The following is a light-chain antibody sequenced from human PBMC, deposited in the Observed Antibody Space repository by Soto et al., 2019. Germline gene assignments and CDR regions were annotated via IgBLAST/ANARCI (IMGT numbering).Light chain of an antibody. V-gene: IGKV3-15*01. J-gene: IGKJ2*01. CDR2: NTF. CDR1: QSVSSN. CDR3: QQYINWPYT. Sequence: EIVMTQSPATLSVFPGERATLSCRASQSVSSNLVWYQQKPGQAPKLLIYNTFTRATGIPVRFSGSGSGTEFTLTISSLQSEDLAVYYCQQYINWPYTFGQGTKLEI.